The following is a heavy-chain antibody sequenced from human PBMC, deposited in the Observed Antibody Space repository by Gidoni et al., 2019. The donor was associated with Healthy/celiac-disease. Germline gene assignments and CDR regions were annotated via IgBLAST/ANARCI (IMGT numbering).Heavy chain of an antibody. J-gene: IGHJ6*02. V-gene: IGHV4-39*01. CDR1: GGSISSSSYY. Sequence: QLQLQESGPGLVKPSETLSLTCTVSGGSISSSSYYWGWIRQPPGKGLEWIGSIYYSGSTYYNPSLKSRVTISVDTSKNQFSLKLSSVTAADTAVYYCARGLVILEWLGVYGMDVWGQWTTVTVSS. D-gene: IGHD3-3*01. CDR2: IYYSGST. CDR3: ARGLVILEWLGVYGMDV.